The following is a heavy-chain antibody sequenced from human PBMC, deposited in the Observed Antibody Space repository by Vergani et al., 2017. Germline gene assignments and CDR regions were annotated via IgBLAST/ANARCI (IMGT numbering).Heavy chain of an antibody. CDR2: IWYDGSNK. CDR1: GFTFSSYG. V-gene: IGHV3-33*01. D-gene: IGHD1-26*01. Sequence: QVQLVESGGGVVQPGRSLRLSCAASGFTFSSYGMHWVRQAPGKGLEWVAVIWYDGSNKYYADSVKGRFTISRDNSKNTLYLQMNSLRAEDTAVYYCAREDSGGYFYLLDYWGQGTLVTVSS. J-gene: IGHJ4*02. CDR3: AREDSGGYFYLLDY.